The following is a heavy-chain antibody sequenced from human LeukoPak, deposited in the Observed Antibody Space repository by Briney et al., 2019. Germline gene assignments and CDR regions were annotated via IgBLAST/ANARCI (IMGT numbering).Heavy chain of an antibody. CDR2: MNPNSGNT. V-gene: IGHV1-8*01. CDR1: GYTFTSYD. D-gene: IGHD3-16*02. J-gene: IGHJ4*02. CDR3: ARGSLASRYDYVWGSYRYSDY. Sequence: ASVKVSWKASGYTFTSYDINWVRQATGQGLEWMGWMNPNSGNTGYAQKFQGRVTMTRNTSISTAYMELSSLRSEDTAVYYCARGSLASRYDYVWGSYRYSDYWGQGTLVTVSS.